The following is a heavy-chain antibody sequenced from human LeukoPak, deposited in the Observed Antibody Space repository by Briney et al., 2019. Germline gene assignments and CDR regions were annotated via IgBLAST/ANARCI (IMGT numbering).Heavy chain of an antibody. J-gene: IGHJ5*02. Sequence: SETLSLTCTVFGGSISSSTSYWGWIRQPPGKGLEWIGSNYYSGSTYYNPSLKSRVTLSVDTSKNQFSLKLTSVTAADAVVYYCARDRKVGSWFDPWGQGTLVTVSS. V-gene: IGHV4-39*02. CDR3: ARDRKVGSWFDP. D-gene: IGHD1-26*01. CDR2: NYYSGST. CDR1: GGSISSSTSY.